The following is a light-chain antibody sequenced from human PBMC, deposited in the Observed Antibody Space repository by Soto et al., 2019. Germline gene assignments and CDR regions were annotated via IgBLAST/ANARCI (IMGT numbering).Light chain of an antibody. CDR3: MQRIEFPIT. J-gene: IGKJ5*01. V-gene: IGKV2-40*01. CDR1: QSLLHKNGNNY. Sequence: EIVMTQSPLTLPVTPGEPASISCRSSQSLLHKNGNNYFNWYLQKPGQSPQLLIYTLSYRASGVPDRFSGSGSGTDFTLKISRVEAEDVGVYYCMQRIEFPITFGQGTRLEI. CDR2: TLS.